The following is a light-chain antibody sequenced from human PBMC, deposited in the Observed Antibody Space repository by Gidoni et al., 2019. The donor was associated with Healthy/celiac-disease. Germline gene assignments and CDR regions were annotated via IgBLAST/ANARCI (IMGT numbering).Light chain of an antibody. CDR2: DDS. Sequence: SSVLTQPPSVSVAPGQTARITCGGNNIGSQIVNWYQQKPGKAPLLVDYDDSDRPSGIPELFAGSNSANTATLTSSMVEDGDEADYYCQVGDSSSDHWVFGGGTKLTVL. V-gene: IGLV3-21*02. CDR3: QVGDSSSDHWV. J-gene: IGLJ3*02. CDR1: NIGSQI.